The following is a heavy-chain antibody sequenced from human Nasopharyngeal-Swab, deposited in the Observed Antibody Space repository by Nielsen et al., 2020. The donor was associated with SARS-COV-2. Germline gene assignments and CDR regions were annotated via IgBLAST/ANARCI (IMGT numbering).Heavy chain of an antibody. CDR2: INHSGST. CDR1: GGSFSYYF. J-gene: IGHJ4*02. D-gene: IGHD6-6*01. Sequence: SQTLSLTCAASGGSFSYYFWTWICQTPGKGMEWIGEINHSGSTNYNPSLKSRATIEVDTSKNQFSLQLRSVTSADTAVYYCARGRNIASRLLDSWDQGALVIVSS. CDR3: ARGRNIASRLLDS. V-gene: IGHV4-34*01.